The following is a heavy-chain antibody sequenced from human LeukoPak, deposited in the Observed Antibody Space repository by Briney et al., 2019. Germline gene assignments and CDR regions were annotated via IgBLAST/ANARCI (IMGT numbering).Heavy chain of an antibody. CDR1: GGTFSSYA. V-gene: IGHV1-2*02. D-gene: IGHD2-15*01. J-gene: IGHJ6*04. Sequence: ASVKVSCKASGGTFSSYAISWVRQAPGQGLEWLGWINPATGGTNYAQKFQGRVTMTRDTSITTAYMALSRLTSDETAVYFCARGGYCSTSSCSYGMDVWGKGTRSPSPQ. CDR2: INPATGGT. CDR3: ARGGYCSTSSCSYGMDV.